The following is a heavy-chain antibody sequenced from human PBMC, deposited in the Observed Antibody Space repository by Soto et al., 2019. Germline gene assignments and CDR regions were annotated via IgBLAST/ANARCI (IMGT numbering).Heavy chain of an antibody. Sequence: SETLSLTCTVSGGSISGYYWSWIRQPPGKGLEWIGDIYYSGSTNYNPSLKSRVSISVDTSKNPFSLKLSSVTAADPAVYNRAKDPRGSYNWFDPWGQGTLVTVSS. CDR2: IYYSGST. CDR3: AKDPRGSYNWFDP. D-gene: IGHD1-26*01. V-gene: IGHV4-59*01. CDR1: GGSISGYY. J-gene: IGHJ5*02.